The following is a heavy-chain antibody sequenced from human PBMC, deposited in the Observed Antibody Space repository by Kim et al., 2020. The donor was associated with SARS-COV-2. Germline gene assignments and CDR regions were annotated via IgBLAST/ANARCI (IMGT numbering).Heavy chain of an antibody. CDR1: GFTFSSYG. J-gene: IGHJ6*02. CDR3: AKGDDYYDSSGYYMYYYYGMVV. V-gene: IGHV3-33*06. Sequence: GGSLRLSCAASGFTFSSYGMHWVRQAPGKGLEWAAVIWYDGSNKYYADSVKGRFTISRDNSKNTLYPQMNSLRAEDTAVYYCAKGDDYYDSSGYYMYYYYGMVVWGQGTTVTVSS. D-gene: IGHD3-22*01. CDR2: IWYDGSNK.